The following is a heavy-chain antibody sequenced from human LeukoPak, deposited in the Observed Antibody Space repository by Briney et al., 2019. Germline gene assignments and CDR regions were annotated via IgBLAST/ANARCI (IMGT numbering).Heavy chain of an antibody. V-gene: IGHV2-5*01. D-gene: IGHD4-23*01. CDR2: IYWNDDK. CDR1: GFSLSTNGVG. CDR3: ALGSTVITSWDY. J-gene: IGHJ4*02. Sequence: ESGPTLVKPTQTLTLTCTLSGFSLSTNGVGVGWIRQPPGKALEWLALIYWNDDKRYRPSLKSRLSITKDTSKNQVVLTMTKMDPVDTATYYCALGSTVITSWDYWGQGTLVTVSS.